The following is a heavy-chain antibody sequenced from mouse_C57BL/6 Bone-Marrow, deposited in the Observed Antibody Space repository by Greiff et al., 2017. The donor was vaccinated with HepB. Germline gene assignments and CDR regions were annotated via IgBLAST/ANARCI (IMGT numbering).Heavy chain of an antibody. CDR2: ISDGGSYT. D-gene: IGHD2-4*01. CDR1: GFTFSSYA. V-gene: IGHV5-4*01. J-gene: IGHJ3*01. CDR3: ARDTITTAY. Sequence: EVKLVESGGGLVKPGGSLKLSCAASGFTFSSYAMSWVRQTPEKRLEWVATISDGGSYTYYPDNVKGRFTISRDNAKNNLYLQMSHLKSEDTAVYYCARDTITTAYWGQGTLVTVSA.